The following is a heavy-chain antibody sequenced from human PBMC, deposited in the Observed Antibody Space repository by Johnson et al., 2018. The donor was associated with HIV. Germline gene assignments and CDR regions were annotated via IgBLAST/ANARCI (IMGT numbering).Heavy chain of an antibody. CDR2: ISGSGGST. J-gene: IGHJ3*02. CDR3: AIIWNHTFDI. CDR1: GFTFSDYY. D-gene: IGHD1-14*01. V-gene: IGHV3-23*04. Sequence: EVQLVESGGGLVKPGGSLRLSCAASGFTFSDYYMSWIRQAPGKGLEWVSAISGSGGSTYYADSVKGRFTISRDNSKNTLYLQMNSLRAEDTAVYYCAIIWNHTFDIWGQGTMVTVSS.